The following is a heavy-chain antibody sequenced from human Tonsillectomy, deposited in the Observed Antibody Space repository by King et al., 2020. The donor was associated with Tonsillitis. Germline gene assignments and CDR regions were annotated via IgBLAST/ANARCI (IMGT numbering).Heavy chain of an antibody. D-gene: IGHD7-27*01. CDR1: GGYISSGGYY. J-gene: IGHJ3*02. V-gene: IGHV4-31*03. CDR3: ATQSNCGAGYAFDI. CDR2: IYYSGSN. Sequence: QLQESGPGLVKPSQTLSLTCTVSGGYISSGGYYWSWIRQHPGKGLEWIGYIYYSGSNHYNPSLKSRVTISVDTSKNQFSLKLSSVTAADTAVYYCATQSNCGAGYAFDIWGQGTMVTVSS.